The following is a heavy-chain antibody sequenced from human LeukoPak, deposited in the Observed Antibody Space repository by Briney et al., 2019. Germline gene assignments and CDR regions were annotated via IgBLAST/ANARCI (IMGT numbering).Heavy chain of an antibody. D-gene: IGHD6-19*01. CDR2: TYYSGST. V-gene: IGHV4-59*08. CDR1: GGSISSYY. CDR3: ARLSSGWYFPDDY. J-gene: IGHJ4*02. Sequence: PSETLSLTCTVSGGSISSYYWSWIRQPPGKGLEWIGYTYYSGSTNYNPSLKSRVTISVDTSKTQFSLNLSSVTAADTAVYYCARLSSGWYFPDDYWGQGTLVTVSS.